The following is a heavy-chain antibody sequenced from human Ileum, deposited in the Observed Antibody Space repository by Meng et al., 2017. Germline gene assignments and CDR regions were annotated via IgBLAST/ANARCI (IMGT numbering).Heavy chain of an antibody. Sequence: QVQLPESGPPLVKPSQPPSPTCTVPGGSISSGDYYWSWVRQSPGKGPEWIGYIYSNGNTYSNPSLRGRLMISIDTSKNQFSLKLSSVTAADTAVYYCARAPKYCTNAVCSRPLDSWGQGTLVTVSS. CDR1: GGSISSGDYY. CDR3: ARAPKYCTNAVCSRPLDS. CDR2: IYSNGNT. J-gene: IGHJ4*02. D-gene: IGHD2-8*01. V-gene: IGHV4-30-4*01.